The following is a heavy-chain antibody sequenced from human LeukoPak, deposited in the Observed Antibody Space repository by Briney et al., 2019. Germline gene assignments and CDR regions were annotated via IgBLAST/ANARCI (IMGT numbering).Heavy chain of an antibody. CDR2: ISGSGGST. Sequence: GGSLRLSCAASGFTFSSYAMSWVRQAPGKGLEWVSAISGSGGSTYYADSVKGRFTISRDNSKNTLYLQMNSLRAEDTAVYYCXKGVVVVPAAGYFDYWGQGTLVTVSS. D-gene: IGHD2-2*01. V-gene: IGHV3-23*01. CDR1: GFTFSSYA. J-gene: IGHJ4*02. CDR3: XKGVVVVPAAGYFDY.